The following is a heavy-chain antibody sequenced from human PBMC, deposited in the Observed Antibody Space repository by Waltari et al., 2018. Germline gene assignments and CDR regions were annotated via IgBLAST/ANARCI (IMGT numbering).Heavy chain of an antibody. CDR2: MNPNSGKT. CDR1: GYTFTSYD. J-gene: IGHJ5*02. V-gene: IGHV1-8*01. CDR3: ARRAAAAGNWFDP. D-gene: IGHD6-13*01. Sequence: QVQLVQSGAEVKKPGASVKVSCKASGYTFTSYDINWVRQATGQGLEWMGWMNPNSGKTGYAQKCQVRVTMTRNTSISTAYVELSSLRSEDTAVYYCARRAAAAGNWFDPWGQGTLVIVSS.